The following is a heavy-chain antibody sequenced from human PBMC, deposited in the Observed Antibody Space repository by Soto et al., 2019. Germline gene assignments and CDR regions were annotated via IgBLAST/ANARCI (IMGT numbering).Heavy chain of an antibody. Sequence: QVQLQESGPGLVKPSETLSLTCTVSGGSISSFYWSWIRQPPGKGLEWIGYIYYSGSINSNPSLKSRVTISIDTSKNQFSLKLSSVTAADTAVYYCARLNDYSNHHYYMDVWGKGTTVTVSS. CDR3: ARLNDYSNHHYYMDV. J-gene: IGHJ6*03. CDR2: IYYSGSI. V-gene: IGHV4-59*01. D-gene: IGHD4-4*01. CDR1: GGSISSFY.